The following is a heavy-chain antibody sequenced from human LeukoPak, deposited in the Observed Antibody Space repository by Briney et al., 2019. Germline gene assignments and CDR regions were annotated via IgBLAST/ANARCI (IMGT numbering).Heavy chain of an antibody. Sequence: GGSLRLSCAASGFTVSSNYMSWVRQAPGKGLGWVSVIYSGGSTYYADSVKGRFTISRDNSKNTLYLQMNSLRAEDTAVYYCARLEWLLYFYFDYWGQGTLVTVSS. V-gene: IGHV3-66*02. CDR3: ARLEWLLYFYFDY. CDR2: IYSGGST. D-gene: IGHD3-3*01. J-gene: IGHJ4*02. CDR1: GFTVSSNY.